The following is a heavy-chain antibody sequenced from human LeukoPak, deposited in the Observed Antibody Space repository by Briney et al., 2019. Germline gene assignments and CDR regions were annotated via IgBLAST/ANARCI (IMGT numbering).Heavy chain of an antibody. CDR1: GYSFTSYW. D-gene: IGHD2/OR15-2a*01. J-gene: IGHJ6*03. V-gene: IGHV5-51*01. Sequence: GESLKISCKGSGYSFTSYWIGWVRQMPGKGLEWMGIIYPGDSDTRYSPSFQGQVTISADKSISTAYLQWSSLKASDTAMYYCARHPPRIKRPYYYYYRDVWGKGTTVTVSS. CDR2: IYPGDSDT. CDR3: ARHPPRIKRPYYYYYRDV.